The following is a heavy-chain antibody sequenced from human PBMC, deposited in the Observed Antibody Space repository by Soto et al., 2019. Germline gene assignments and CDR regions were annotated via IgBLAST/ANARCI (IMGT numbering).Heavy chain of an antibody. Sequence: SDTLSLTCPFSGGTISTYVVSWIRQPAGGGLEWIGRIYTTGSTNYNPSLKSRVTMSLDTSRNQFSLKLSSVTAADTAVYYCARLSGMDVWGQGTTVTVSS. CDR1: GGTISTYV. CDR3: ARLSGMDV. CDR2: IYTTGST. V-gene: IGHV4-4*07. J-gene: IGHJ6*02.